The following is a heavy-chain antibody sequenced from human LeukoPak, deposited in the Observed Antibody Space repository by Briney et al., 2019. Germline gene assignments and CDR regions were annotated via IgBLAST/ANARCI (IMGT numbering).Heavy chain of an antibody. V-gene: IGHV1-58*01. CDR1: GFTFTSSA. D-gene: IGHD4-23*01. CDR3: AAEGRPTVVTFRKGAVDL. Sequence: SVKVSCKASGFTFTSSAVQWVRQARGQRLEWIGWIVVGSGNTNYAQKFQERVTITRHMSTSTVYMELSSLRSEDTAVYYCAAEGRPTVVTFRKGAVDLWGQGTMVTVSS. CDR2: IVVGSGNT. J-gene: IGHJ3*01.